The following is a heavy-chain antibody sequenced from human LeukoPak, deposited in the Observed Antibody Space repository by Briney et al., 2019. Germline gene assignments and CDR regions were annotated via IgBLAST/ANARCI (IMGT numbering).Heavy chain of an antibody. CDR3: ARDKMDY. Sequence: GGSLRLSCAASGFSFSIHWMHWVRQAPGKGLVWVSRINPEGGSTNYADSVKGRFTISRDNAKKTLYLQMSSLRAEDTAAYYCARDKMDYWGQGILVTVST. V-gene: IGHV3-74*01. CDR2: INPEGGST. CDR1: GFSFSIHW. J-gene: IGHJ4*02.